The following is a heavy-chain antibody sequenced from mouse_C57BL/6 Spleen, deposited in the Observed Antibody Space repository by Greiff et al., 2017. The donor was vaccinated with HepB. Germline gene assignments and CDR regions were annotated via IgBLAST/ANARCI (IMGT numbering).Heavy chain of an antibody. CDR2: IYPGDGDT. CDR3: ARVGGSPYYAMDY. V-gene: IGHV1-82*01. J-gene: IGHJ4*01. CDR1: GYAFSSSW. Sequence: QVQLQQSGPELVKPGASVKISCKASGYAFSSSWMNWVKQRPGKGLEWIGRIYPGDGDTNYNGKFKGQATLTADKSSSTAYMQLSSLTSEDSAVYFCARVGGSPYYAMDYWGQGTSVTVSS. D-gene: IGHD4-1*01.